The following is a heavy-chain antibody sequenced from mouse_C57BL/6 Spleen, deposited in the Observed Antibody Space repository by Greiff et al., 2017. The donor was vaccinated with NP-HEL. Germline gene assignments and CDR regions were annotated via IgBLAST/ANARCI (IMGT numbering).Heavy chain of an antibody. Sequence: VQGVESGAELARPGASVKLSCKASGYTFTSYGISWVKQRTGQGLEWIGEIYPRSGNTYYNEKFKGKATLTADKSSSTAYMELRSLTSEDSAVYFCARGNYGSTGYWGQGTTLTVSS. J-gene: IGHJ2*01. D-gene: IGHD1-1*01. CDR2: IYPRSGNT. V-gene: IGHV1-81*01. CDR1: GYTFTSYG. CDR3: ARGNYGSTGY.